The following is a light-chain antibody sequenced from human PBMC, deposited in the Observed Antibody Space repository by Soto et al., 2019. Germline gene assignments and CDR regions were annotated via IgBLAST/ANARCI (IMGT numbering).Light chain of an antibody. Sequence: QSVLTQPPSVSAAPGQKVTISCSGSSSNIGNNGVSWYQQLPGTAPKLLIYDNTERPSGIPDRFSGSRSGTSATLGITGRQTGDEADYYCGTWDSRRSAGVFGGGTKLTVL. CDR2: DNT. CDR1: SSNIGNNG. V-gene: IGLV1-51*01. CDR3: GTWDSRRSAGV. J-gene: IGLJ2*01.